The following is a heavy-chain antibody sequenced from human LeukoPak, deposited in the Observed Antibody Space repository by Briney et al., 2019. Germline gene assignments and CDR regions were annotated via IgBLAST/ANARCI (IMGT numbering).Heavy chain of an antibody. V-gene: IGHV3-30*09. CDR2: IPYDGSNK. Sequence: GGSLRLSCAASGFTFSSYAMHWVRQAPGKGLEWVAVIPYDGSNKYYADSVKGRFAISRDNSKNTLYLQMNSLRAEDTAVYYCARGDTAMGGFDYWGQGTLVTVSS. J-gene: IGHJ4*02. CDR1: GFTFSSYA. CDR3: ARGDTAMGGFDY. D-gene: IGHD5-18*01.